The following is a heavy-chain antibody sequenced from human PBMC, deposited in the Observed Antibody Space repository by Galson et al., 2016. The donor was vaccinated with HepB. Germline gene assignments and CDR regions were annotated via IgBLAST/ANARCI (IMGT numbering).Heavy chain of an antibody. D-gene: IGHD6-19*01. CDR3: AREIMVSGWKVLDH. CDR1: GYTFSIHG. Sequence: SVKVSCKVSGYTFSIHGITWVRQAPGQGLEWMGWISDYIGNTKSAQKVQGRLTMTRDTSTNKAYMELRNRSSDDTAVYYCAREIMVSGWKVLDHWGQGTLVTVSS. CDR2: ISDYIGNT. V-gene: IGHV1-18*01. J-gene: IGHJ4*01.